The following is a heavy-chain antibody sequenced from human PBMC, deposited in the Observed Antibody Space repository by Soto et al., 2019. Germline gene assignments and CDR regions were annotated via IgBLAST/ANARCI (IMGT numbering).Heavy chain of an antibody. CDR2: IWYDGSNK. Sequence: GGSLRLSCAASGFTFSSYGMYWVRQAPGKGLEWVAVIWYDGSNKYYADSVKGRFTISRDNSKNRLYLQMNSLRAEDTALYYCARDSSSWGNYYYGMDVWGQGTTVTVSS. CDR3: ARDSSSWGNYYYGMDV. V-gene: IGHV3-33*07. CDR1: GFTFSSYG. J-gene: IGHJ6*02. D-gene: IGHD6-6*01.